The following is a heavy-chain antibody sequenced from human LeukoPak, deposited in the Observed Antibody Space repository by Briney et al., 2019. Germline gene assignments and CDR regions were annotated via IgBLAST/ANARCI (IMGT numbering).Heavy chain of an antibody. CDR3: AREVRGHFDY. CDR2: IYYSGST. J-gene: IGHJ4*02. D-gene: IGHD3-10*01. Sequence: SETLSLTCTVSGVSISSGDYYWSWIRRPPGKGLEWIGYIYYSGSTYSNPSLKSRVTISVDTSKNQFSLKLSSVTAADTAVYYCAREVRGHFDYWGQGTPVTVSS. CDR1: GVSISSGDYY. V-gene: IGHV4-30-4*01.